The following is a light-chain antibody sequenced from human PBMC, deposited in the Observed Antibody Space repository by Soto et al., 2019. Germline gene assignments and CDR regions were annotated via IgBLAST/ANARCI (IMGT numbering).Light chain of an antibody. CDR2: DAS. J-gene: IGKJ5*01. CDR3: QLRSKWPPIT. Sequence: EIVLTQSPATLSFSPGERATLSCRASQSVSSYLAWYQQKPGQAPRLLIYDASSRATGIPARFSGSGSGTDFTLTISSLEPEDFAVYYCQLRSKWPPITFGQGTRLEIK. CDR1: QSVSSY. V-gene: IGKV3-11*01.